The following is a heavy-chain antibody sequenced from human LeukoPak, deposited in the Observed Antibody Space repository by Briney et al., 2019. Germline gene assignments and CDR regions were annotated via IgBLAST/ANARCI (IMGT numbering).Heavy chain of an antibody. Sequence: SETLSLTCAVYGGSFSGYYWSWIRQPPGKGLEWIGEINHSESTNYNPSLKSRITIPVVTSKNQFSLKLSSVTAADTAVYYCARRNRYFDWLPFDYWGQGTLVTVSS. CDR3: ARRNRYFDWLPFDY. CDR1: GGSFSGYY. D-gene: IGHD3-9*01. J-gene: IGHJ4*02. V-gene: IGHV4-34*01. CDR2: INHSEST.